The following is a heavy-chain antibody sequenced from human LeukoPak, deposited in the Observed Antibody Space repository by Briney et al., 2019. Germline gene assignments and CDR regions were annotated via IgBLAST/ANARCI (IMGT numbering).Heavy chain of an antibody. CDR2: ISYDGSNK. V-gene: IGHV3-30*04. Sequence: GGSLRLSCAASGFTFSSYAMHWVRQAPGKGLEWVAVISYDGSNKYYADSVKGRFTISRDNSKNTLYLQMNSLRAEDTAVYYCAKDLRYFDWYPRRLGHWGQGTLVTVSS. J-gene: IGHJ1*01. CDR1: GFTFSSYA. D-gene: IGHD3-9*01. CDR3: AKDLRYFDWYPRRLGH.